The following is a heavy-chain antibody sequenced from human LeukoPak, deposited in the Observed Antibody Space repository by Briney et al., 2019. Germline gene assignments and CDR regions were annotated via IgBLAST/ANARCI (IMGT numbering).Heavy chain of an antibody. CDR3: ARVAAPPWYLYYYYGMDV. D-gene: IGHD6-13*01. CDR1: GFTFSSYA. Sequence: GGSLRLSCAASGFTFSSYAMHWVRQAPGKGLEWVAVISYDGSNKYYADSVKGRFTISRDNSKNTLYLQMNSLRAEDTAVYYCARVAAPPWYLYYYYGMDVWGQGTTVTVSS. V-gene: IGHV3-30-3*01. CDR2: ISYDGSNK. J-gene: IGHJ6*02.